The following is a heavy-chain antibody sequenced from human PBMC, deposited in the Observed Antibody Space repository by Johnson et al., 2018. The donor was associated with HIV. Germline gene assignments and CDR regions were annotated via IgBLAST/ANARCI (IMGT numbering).Heavy chain of an antibody. Sequence: VQLVESGGDWVQRGGSLKLSCAASGFTFSNYDIHWVRQATGKGLEWVSTMGTAGDTYYAGSVKGRFTVSRENAKNSLYLQMNSLRVDDTAVYYCARASGFDMWGQGTMVTVSS. D-gene: IGHD1-26*01. V-gene: IGHV3-13*01. CDR3: ARASGFDM. CDR1: GFTFSNYD. J-gene: IGHJ3*02. CDR2: MGTAGDT.